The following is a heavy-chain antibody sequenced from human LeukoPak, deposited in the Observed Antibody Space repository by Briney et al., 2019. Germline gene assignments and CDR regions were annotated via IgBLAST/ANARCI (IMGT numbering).Heavy chain of an antibody. CDR3: ARDTTVTNDVFDI. V-gene: IGHV3-33*01. J-gene: IGHJ3*02. D-gene: IGHD4-17*01. Sequence: GRSLRLSCAASGFTFSSYGMHWVRQAPGKGLEWVAVIRYDGSNKYYADSVKGRFTISRDNSKNTLYLQMNSLRAEDTAVYYCARDTTVTNDVFDIWGQGTMVAGSS. CDR2: IRYDGSNK. CDR1: GFTFSSYG.